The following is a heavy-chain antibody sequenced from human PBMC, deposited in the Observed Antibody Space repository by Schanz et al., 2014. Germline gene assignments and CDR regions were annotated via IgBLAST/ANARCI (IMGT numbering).Heavy chain of an antibody. CDR2: INPNSGGT. Sequence: QVQLVQSGAEVKKPGASVKVSCKASGYSFTDYYIHWVRQAPGQGLEWMGWINPNSGGTNYPQRFQGRVTTTRDTSISTAYMELRRLRSDDTAVYYCARDYYDILTGYPYDTFDIWGQGTMVTVSS. CDR1: GYSFTDYY. V-gene: IGHV1-2*02. J-gene: IGHJ3*02. CDR3: ARDYYDILTGYPYDTFDI. D-gene: IGHD3-9*01.